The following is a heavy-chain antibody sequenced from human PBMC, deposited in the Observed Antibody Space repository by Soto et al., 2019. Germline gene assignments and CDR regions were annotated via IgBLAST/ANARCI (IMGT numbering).Heavy chain of an antibody. J-gene: IGHJ4*02. CDR1: GFTVSSNY. CDR3: ARVVGIAVGCPLGYFDY. CDR2: IYSGGTT. Sequence: EVQLVESGGGLVQPGGSLRLSCAASGFTVSSNYMSWVRQAPGKGLEWVSVIYSGGTTYYADSVKGRFTISRDNSKNTLYLQVNSLRAEDTAVYYCARVVGIAVGCPLGYFDYWGQGTLVAGSS. V-gene: IGHV3-66*01. D-gene: IGHD6-19*01.